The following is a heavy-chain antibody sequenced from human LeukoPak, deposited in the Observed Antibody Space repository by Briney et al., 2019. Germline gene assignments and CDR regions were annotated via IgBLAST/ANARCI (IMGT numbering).Heavy chain of an antibody. Sequence: TGGSLRLSCAASAFTFSSYAISWVRQAPGKGLEWVSAISGSGGSTYYADSVKGRFTISRDNSKNTLYLQMNSLRAEDTAVYYCAKGAYSGHDNDAFDIWGQGTMVTVSS. CDR2: ISGSGGST. J-gene: IGHJ3*02. D-gene: IGHD5-12*01. CDR3: AKGAYSGHDNDAFDI. V-gene: IGHV3-23*01. CDR1: AFTFSSYA.